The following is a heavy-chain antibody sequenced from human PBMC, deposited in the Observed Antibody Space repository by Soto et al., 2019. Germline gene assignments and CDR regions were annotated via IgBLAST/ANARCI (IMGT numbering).Heavy chain of an antibody. D-gene: IGHD2-15*01. CDR1: GFSLSTSGVG. Sequence: QITLKESGPTLVKPTQTLTLTCTFSGFSLSTSGVGVGWIRQPPGKALEWLALIYWDDDKRYSPSLKSRLTITKDTSKNQVVLTMTNMDPVDTAPYSCALSVVAARGGWFDPGGQGTLVTVSS. V-gene: IGHV2-5*02. CDR2: IYWDDDK. J-gene: IGHJ5*02. CDR3: ALSVVAARGGWFDP.